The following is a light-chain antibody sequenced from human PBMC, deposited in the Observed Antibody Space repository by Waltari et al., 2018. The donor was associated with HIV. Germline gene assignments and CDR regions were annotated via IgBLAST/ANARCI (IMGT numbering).Light chain of an antibody. J-gene: IGLJ1*01. V-gene: IGLV2-8*01. CDR1: SSDVGGHNY. CDR2: EVS. CDR3: SSYGGTNNLYL. Sequence: QSALTQPPSASGSPGQSVTISCTGTSSDVGGHNYVSWYQQQPGKAPKLMIYEVSKRPSGVPDRFSGSKSGNTASLTVSGLQADDEGDYYCSSYGGTNNLYLFGTGTRVTVL.